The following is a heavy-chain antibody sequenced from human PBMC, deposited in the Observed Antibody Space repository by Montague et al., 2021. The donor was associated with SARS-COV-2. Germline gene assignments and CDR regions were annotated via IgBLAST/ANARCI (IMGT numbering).Heavy chain of an antibody. CDR1: GFTFSYYA. D-gene: IGHD4-17*01. V-gene: IGHV3-74*01. Sequence: SLRLSCAASGFTFSYYALHWVRQAPGKGLVWVSRINSDGSSTSYADSVKGRFTISRDNAKNTLYLQMNSLRAEDTAVYYCARDRGTQYGDFPYDYWGQGTLVTVSS. J-gene: IGHJ4*02. CDR2: INSDGSST. CDR3: ARDRGTQYGDFPYDY.